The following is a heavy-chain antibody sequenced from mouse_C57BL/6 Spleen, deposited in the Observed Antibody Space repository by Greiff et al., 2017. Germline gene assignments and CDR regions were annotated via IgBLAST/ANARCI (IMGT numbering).Heavy chain of an antibody. Sequence: EVKLVESGGGLVKPGGSLKLSCAASGFTFSSYTMSWVRQTPEKRLEWVATISGGGGNTYYPDSVKGRFTISRDNAKNTLYLQLSSLRSEDTALYYCARDGYGSSFDYFDYWGQGTTRTVSS. V-gene: IGHV5-9*01. CDR3: ARDGYGSSFDYFDY. D-gene: IGHD1-1*01. CDR1: GFTFSSYT. J-gene: IGHJ2*01. CDR2: ISGGGGNT.